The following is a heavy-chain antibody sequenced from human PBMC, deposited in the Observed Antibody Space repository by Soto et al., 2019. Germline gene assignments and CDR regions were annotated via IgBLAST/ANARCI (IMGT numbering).Heavy chain of an antibody. D-gene: IGHD3-22*01. CDR1: GFTFSSYG. J-gene: IGHJ4*02. Sequence: GGSLRLSCAASGFTFSSYGMHWVRQAPGKGLEWVAVIWYDGSNKYYADSVKGRFTISRDNSKNTLYLQMNSLRAEDTAVYYCARELDSSGYYSFDYWGQGTLVTVSS. CDR2: IWYDGSNK. V-gene: IGHV3-33*01. CDR3: ARELDSSGYYSFDY.